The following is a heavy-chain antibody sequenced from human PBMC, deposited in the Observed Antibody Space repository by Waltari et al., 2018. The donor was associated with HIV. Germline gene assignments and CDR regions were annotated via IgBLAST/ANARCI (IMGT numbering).Heavy chain of an antibody. Sequence: QVHLVQSGSELKKPGASVKVSCKASGYTFSNFAMNWVRQAPGQGLEWMGWIKTKTGNPTYAQAFTVRVVFSLDTSVGTAYLLISSLKAEDTAVYYCGRGPGRSSDYWGQGTLVTVSS. CDR3: GRGPGRSSDY. CDR2: IKTKTGNP. CDR1: GYTFSNFA. V-gene: IGHV7-4-1*02. D-gene: IGHD3-10*01. J-gene: IGHJ4*02.